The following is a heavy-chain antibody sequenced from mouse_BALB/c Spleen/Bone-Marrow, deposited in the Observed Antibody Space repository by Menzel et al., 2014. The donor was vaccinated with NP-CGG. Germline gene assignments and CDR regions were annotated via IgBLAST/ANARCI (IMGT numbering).Heavy chain of an antibody. CDR3: SSYAMDY. Sequence: VQLQQPGAELVKPGASVKLSCTASGFNIKDTYMHWVKQRPEQGLEWIGRIDPANGNTKYDPKFQGKATITADTSSNTAYQQLSSLTSEDTAVYYGSSYAMDYWGQGTSVTVSS. CDR1: GFNIKDTY. J-gene: IGHJ4*01. V-gene: IGHV14-3*02. CDR2: IDPANGNT.